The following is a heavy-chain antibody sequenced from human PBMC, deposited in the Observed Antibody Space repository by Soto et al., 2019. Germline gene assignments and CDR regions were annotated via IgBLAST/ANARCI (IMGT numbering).Heavy chain of an antibody. V-gene: IGHV1-69*02. CDR2: IIPILGIA. Sequence: SVKVSCKASGGTFSSYTISWVRQAPGQGLEWMGRIIPILGIANYAQKFQGRVTITADKSTSTAYMELSSLRSEDTAVYYCPRGWPGGSTDSDYYYMDVWSKGTRSPSP. D-gene: IGHD2-2*01. CDR1: GGTFSSYT. J-gene: IGHJ6*03. CDR3: PRGWPGGSTDSDYYYMDV.